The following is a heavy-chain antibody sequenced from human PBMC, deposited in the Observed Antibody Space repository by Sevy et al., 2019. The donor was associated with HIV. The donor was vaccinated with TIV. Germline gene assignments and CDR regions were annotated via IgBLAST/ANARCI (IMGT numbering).Heavy chain of an antibody. V-gene: IGHV3-13*01. CDR2: INTAGDT. Sequence: GGSLRLSCAASGFTLSSYDMHWVRQGTGKGLEWVSGINTAGDTYYAGSVKGRFTITRENAKTPLYLQMNSLRAGDTAVYYCAGGKWFGELSDMDVWGKGTTVTVSS. CDR3: AGGKWFGELSDMDV. D-gene: IGHD3-10*01. CDR1: GFTLSSYD. J-gene: IGHJ6*04.